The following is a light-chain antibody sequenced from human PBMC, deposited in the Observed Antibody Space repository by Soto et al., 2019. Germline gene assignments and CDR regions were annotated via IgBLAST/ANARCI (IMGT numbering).Light chain of an antibody. Sequence: QPVLTQPPSASGTPGQRVTISCSGSSSNIGGNTVNWYQQLPGTAPKLLIYGNDQRPSGVPDRFSGSKSGTSASLAISGLQSEDEADYYCAAWDDRLNAFVFGTGTKLTVL. V-gene: IGLV1-44*01. J-gene: IGLJ1*01. CDR3: AAWDDRLNAFV. CDR2: GND. CDR1: SSNIGGNT.